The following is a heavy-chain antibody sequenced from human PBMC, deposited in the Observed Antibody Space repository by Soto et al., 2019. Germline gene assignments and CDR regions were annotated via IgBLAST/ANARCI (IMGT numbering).Heavy chain of an antibody. D-gene: IGHD3-10*01. Sequence: QVQLVQSGAEVKKPGSSVKVSCKASADTFTGYTVTWVRQAPGQGLEWVGRVIPILGASNFAQKFQGRVTISADKSTDTAYMVLTGLTSEDTAVYYCARSRGSYYSNLDSWGQGTLVTVSS. CDR3: ARSRGSYYSNLDS. CDR1: ADTFTGYT. J-gene: IGHJ4*02. CDR2: VIPILGAS. V-gene: IGHV1-69*08.